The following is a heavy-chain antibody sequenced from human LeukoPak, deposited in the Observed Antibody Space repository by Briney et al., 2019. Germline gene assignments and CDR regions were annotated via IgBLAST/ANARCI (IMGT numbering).Heavy chain of an antibody. D-gene: IGHD3-16*01. V-gene: IGHV3-64D*06. Sequence: PGGSLRLSCSASGFTFSSYAMDWVRQAPGKGLEYVSTISSNGGSTYYADSVKGRFTISRDDSKNTLYLRMSSLRAEDTAVYYCVKEGDYGYYFDYWGPGTLVTVSS. CDR3: VKEGDYGYYFDY. J-gene: IGHJ4*02. CDR2: ISSNGGST. CDR1: GFTFSSYA.